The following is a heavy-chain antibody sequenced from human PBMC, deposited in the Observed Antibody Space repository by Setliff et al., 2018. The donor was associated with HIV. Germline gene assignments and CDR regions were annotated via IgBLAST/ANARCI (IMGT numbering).Heavy chain of an antibody. CDR1: GYSVSSGYF. Sequence: NPSETLSLTCAVSGYSVSSGYFWGWIRQPPGKGLEWIGSIFHTGSTYYNPSLKSRVTIFVDTSKNQFSLKLSSVTATDTAVYYCVRGAPRPAYYYYYYMDVWGKGTTVTVSS. J-gene: IGHJ6*03. D-gene: IGHD6-6*01. CDR3: VRGAPRPAYYYYYYMDV. CDR2: IFHTGST. V-gene: IGHV4-38-2*01.